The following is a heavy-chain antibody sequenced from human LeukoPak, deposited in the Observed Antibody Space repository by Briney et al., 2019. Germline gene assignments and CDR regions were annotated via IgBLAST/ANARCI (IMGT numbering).Heavy chain of an antibody. V-gene: IGHV3-33*08. CDR2: IWYDGSNK. D-gene: IGHD2-15*01. Sequence: GGSLRLSCAASGFTFSSYAMSWVRQAPGKGLEWVAVIWYDGSNKYYADSVKGRFTISRDNSKNTLYLQMNSLRAEDTAVYYCARVDRHSTSTFDYWGQGTLVTVSS. J-gene: IGHJ4*02. CDR3: ARVDRHSTSTFDY. CDR1: GFTFSSYA.